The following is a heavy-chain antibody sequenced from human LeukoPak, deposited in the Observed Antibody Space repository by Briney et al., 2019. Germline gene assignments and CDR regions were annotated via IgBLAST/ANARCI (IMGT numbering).Heavy chain of an antibody. CDR3: ARHRAYSSSSPFDY. J-gene: IGHJ4*02. CDR2: IYYTGST. Sequence: SETLSLTCSVSGGSISSLYWSWIRQPPGKGLEWIGYIYYTGSTNYNPSLKSRVTMFVDMSKNQFSLRLSSVTAADTAAYYCARHRAYSSSSPFDYWGQGTLVTVSS. CDR1: GGSISSLY. D-gene: IGHD6-6*01. V-gene: IGHV4-59*08.